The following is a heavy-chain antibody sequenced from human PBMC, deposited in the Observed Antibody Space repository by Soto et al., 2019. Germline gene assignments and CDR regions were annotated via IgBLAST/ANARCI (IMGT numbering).Heavy chain of an antibody. CDR1: GYSISSGYY. D-gene: IGHD1-1*01. V-gene: IGHV4-38-2*01. CDR3: ARGSLGGTTPYYFDY. Sequence: SETLSLTCAVSGYSISSGYYWGWIRQPPGKGLEWIGSIYHSGSTYYNPSLKSRVTISVDTSKNQFSLKLSSVTAADTAVYYCARGSLGGTTPYYFDYWGQGTLVTVSS. CDR2: IYHSGST. J-gene: IGHJ4*02.